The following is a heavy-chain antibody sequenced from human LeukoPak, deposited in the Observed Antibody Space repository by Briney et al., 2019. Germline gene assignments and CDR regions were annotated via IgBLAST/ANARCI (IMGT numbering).Heavy chain of an antibody. CDR1: GFTFSSYS. CDR3: ARRLTQYDCFDP. J-gene: IGHJ5*02. D-gene: IGHD2-2*01. V-gene: IGHV3-48*01. Sequence: PGGSLRLSCAASGFTFSSYSMNWVRQAPGKGLEWVSYISSSSSTIYYADSVKGRFTISRDNAKNSLYLQINSLRAEDTAVYYCARRLTQYDCFDPWGQGILVTVSS. CDR2: ISSSSSTI.